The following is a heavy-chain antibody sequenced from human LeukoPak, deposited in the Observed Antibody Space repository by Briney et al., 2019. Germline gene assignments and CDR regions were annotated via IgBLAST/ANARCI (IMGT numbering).Heavy chain of an antibody. CDR2: ISGSSGTI. Sequence: PGGSLRLSCAASGFTFSSYSMNWVRQAPGKGLEWLSYISGSSGTIYYIDSVKGRFTISRDNAKNSLYLQMNSLRAEDTAVYYCVREEYGDYVFDYWGQGTLVTVSP. J-gene: IGHJ4*02. CDR1: GFTFSSYS. V-gene: IGHV3-48*01. CDR3: VREEYGDYVFDY. D-gene: IGHD4-17*01.